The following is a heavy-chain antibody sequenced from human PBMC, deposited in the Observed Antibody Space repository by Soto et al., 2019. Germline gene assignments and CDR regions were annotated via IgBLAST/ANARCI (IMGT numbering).Heavy chain of an antibody. CDR3: ASTVDTAMGGLNYYYYGTDV. J-gene: IGHJ6*02. V-gene: IGHV1-69*06. CDR1: GGTFSSYA. D-gene: IGHD5-18*01. Sequence: ASVKVSCKASGGTFSSYAISWVRQAPGQGLEWMGGIIPIFGTANYAQKFQGRVTITADKSTSTAYMELSSLRSEDTAVYYCASTVDTAMGGLNYYYYGTDVWGQGTTVTVSS. CDR2: IIPIFGTA.